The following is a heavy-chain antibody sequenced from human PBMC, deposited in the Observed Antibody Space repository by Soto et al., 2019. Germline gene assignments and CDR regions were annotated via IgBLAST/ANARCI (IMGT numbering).Heavy chain of an antibody. D-gene: IGHD2-21*02. CDR2: INAGNGNT. J-gene: IGHJ4*02. CDR3: ARSIVVVTALDY. CDR1: GYTFTSYA. V-gene: IGHV1-3*01. Sequence: ASVKVACKASGYTFTSYAMHWVRQAPGQRLEWMGWINAGNGNTKYSQKFQGRVTITRDTSASTAYMELSSLRSEDTAVYYCARSIVVVTALDYWGQRTLVTV.